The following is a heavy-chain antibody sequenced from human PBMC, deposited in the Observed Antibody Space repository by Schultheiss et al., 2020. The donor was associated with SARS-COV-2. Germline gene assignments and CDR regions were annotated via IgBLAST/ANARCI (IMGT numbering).Heavy chain of an antibody. Sequence: GGSLRLSCAASGFTFSSYGMHWVRQAPGKGLEWVAVIWYDGSNKYYADSVKGRFTISRDNSKNTLYLQMNSLRAEDTAVYYCAKELPTKRIVVVTAGSRGYYYGMDVWGQGTTVTVSS. CDR3: AKELPTKRIVVVTAGSRGYYYGMDV. J-gene: IGHJ6*02. CDR2: IWYDGSNK. D-gene: IGHD2-21*02. V-gene: IGHV3-33*06. CDR1: GFTFSSYG.